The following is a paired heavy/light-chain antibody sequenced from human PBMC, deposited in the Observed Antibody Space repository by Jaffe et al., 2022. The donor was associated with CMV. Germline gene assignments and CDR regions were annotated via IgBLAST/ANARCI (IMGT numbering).Light chain of an antibody. CDR1: SSDIGIYNF. V-gene: IGLV2-14*03. CDR3: NSYTGISTVL. Sequence: QSALTQPASVSGSLGQSITISCIGTSSDIGIYNFVSWYQQHPGKAPKLLIYDVTERPSGVSNRFSGSKSGNTASLTISGLQAEDEADYYCNSYTGISTVLFGVGTKLTVL. J-gene: IGLJ2*01. CDR2: DVT.
Heavy chain of an antibody. CDR2: VNTHNDNT. J-gene: IGHJ4*02. CDR3: ARKPSFWGATNFDY. V-gene: IGHV1-18*01. D-gene: IGHD1-26*01. CDR1: GYTFTTYS. Sequence: QIHLVQSGAEVRKPGASVKVSCKTSGYTFTTYSFAWVRQAPGQGLEWLGWVNTHNDNTNYEQSFQGRITMTTDTSANTAYLELKSLRSDDTAIYYCARKPSFWGATNFDYWGQGTLVIVSS.